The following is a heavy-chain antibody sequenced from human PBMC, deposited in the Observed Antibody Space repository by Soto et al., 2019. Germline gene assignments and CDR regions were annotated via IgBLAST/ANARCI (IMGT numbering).Heavy chain of an antibody. D-gene: IGHD3-22*01. J-gene: IGHJ4*02. CDR1: GGSISSSSYY. CDR2: IYYSGST. V-gene: IGHV4-39*01. CDR3: ARRNADYYDSSGYHHAFDY. Sequence: PSETLSLTCTVSGGSISSSSYYWGWIRQPPGKGLEWIGSIYYSGSTYYNPSLKSRVTISVDTSKNQFSLKLSSVTAADTAVYYCARRNADYYDSSGYHHAFDYWGQGTLVTVSS.